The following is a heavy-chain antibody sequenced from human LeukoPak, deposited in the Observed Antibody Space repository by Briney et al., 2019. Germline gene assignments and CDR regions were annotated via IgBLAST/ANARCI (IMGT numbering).Heavy chain of an antibody. J-gene: IGHJ6*02. CDR2: ISAYNGDT. D-gene: IGHD6-19*01. V-gene: IGHV1-18*01. CDR3: ARDSGSGIAVAGTLWYYYYGMDV. CDR1: GYTFTSYG. Sequence: ASVTVSCTASGYTFTSYGISWVRQAPGQGLEWMGWISAYNGDTNYAQKLQGRVTMTTDTSTSTAYMELRSLRSDDTAVYYCARDSGSGIAVAGTLWYYYYGMDVWGQGTTVTVSS.